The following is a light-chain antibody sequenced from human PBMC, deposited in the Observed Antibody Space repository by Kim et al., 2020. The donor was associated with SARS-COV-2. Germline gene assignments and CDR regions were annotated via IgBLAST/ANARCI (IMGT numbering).Light chain of an antibody. Sequence: SYELTQPPSVPVAPGQTARITCGGNNIGGHSVHWYQQKPGQPPVLVIYYDSDRPSGIPERFSGSKAATTATLTISRVEAGDEADYYCQVWDTDTDDYVFGTGTKVTVL. J-gene: IGLJ1*01. CDR2: YDS. CDR3: QVWDTDTDDYV. CDR1: NIGGHS. V-gene: IGLV3-21*01.